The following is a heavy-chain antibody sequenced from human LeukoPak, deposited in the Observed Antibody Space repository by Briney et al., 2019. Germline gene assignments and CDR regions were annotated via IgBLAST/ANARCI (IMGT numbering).Heavy chain of an antibody. V-gene: IGHV3-66*01. Sequence: GGSLRLSCAPSGFTVSGNYMSWVCQAPGKGLEWVSVIYTGGKTYYADSVKGRFTISRDNSKNTLYLQMNSLRVEDTAVYYCAKSPGTYSYFYAMDVWGQGTTVTVSS. CDR2: IYTGGKT. J-gene: IGHJ6*02. CDR3: AKSPGTYSYFYAMDV. CDR1: GFTVSGNY. D-gene: IGHD1-26*01.